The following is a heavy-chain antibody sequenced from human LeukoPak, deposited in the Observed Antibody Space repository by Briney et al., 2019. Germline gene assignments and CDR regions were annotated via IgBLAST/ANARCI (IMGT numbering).Heavy chain of an antibody. D-gene: IGHD2-15*01. J-gene: IGHJ3*02. V-gene: IGHV1-2*02. CDR2: INPNSGGT. CDR1: GYTFTGYY. CDR3: ARLPRLPSNDAFDI. Sequence: SVKVSCKASGYTFTGYYMHWVRQAPGQGLEWMGWINPNSGGTNYTQKFQGRVTMTRDTSISTAYMELSRLRSDDTAVYYCARLPRLPSNDAFDIWGQGTMVTVSS.